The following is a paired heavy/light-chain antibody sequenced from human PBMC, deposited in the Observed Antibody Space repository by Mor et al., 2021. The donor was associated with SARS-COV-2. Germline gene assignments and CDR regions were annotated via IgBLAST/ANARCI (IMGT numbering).Light chain of an antibody. V-gene: IGKV2-24*01. CDR3: MQATQFPWT. CDR2: KIS. J-gene: IGKJ1*01. CDR1: QSLVHSDGNTY. Sequence: EIVMAQTPLSSPVTLGQPASISCRSSQSLVHSDGNTYLSWLQQRPGQPPRLLIYKISNRFSGVPDRFSGSGAGTDFTLNISRVEAEDVGVYYCMQATQFPWTFGQGTKVEIK.
Heavy chain of an antibody. V-gene: IGHV5-51*03. CDR3: ARGRAATGTFYFDY. CDR1: GYGFTNYW. D-gene: IGHD6-13*01. J-gene: IGHJ4*02. Sequence: EVQLVQSGAEVKKPGEGLKISCRASGYGFTNYWIGWVRQMPGKGPEWMGIIYPGDSDTEYSPSLEGQVTISADKSITTAYLQWSSLKASDTAIYYCARGRAATGTFYFDYWGQGTLVTVSS. CDR2: IYPGDSDT.